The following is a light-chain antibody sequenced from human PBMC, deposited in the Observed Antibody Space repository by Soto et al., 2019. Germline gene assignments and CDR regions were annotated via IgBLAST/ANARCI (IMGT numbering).Light chain of an antibody. CDR3: QQCATSPRT. CDR2: DAS. Sequence: EIVLTQSPGTLSLSPGERATLSCRASQTVENNYLAWYQQKPGQAPRLLVDDASTRVAGIPDRFSGSGSGTDFTLTISRLEPEDFAVYYCQQCATSPRTFGQGTKVEIK. J-gene: IGKJ1*01. CDR1: QTVENNY. V-gene: IGKV3-20*01.